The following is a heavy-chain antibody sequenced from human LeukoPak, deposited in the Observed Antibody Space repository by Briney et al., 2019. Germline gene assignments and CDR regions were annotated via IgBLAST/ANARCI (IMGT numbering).Heavy chain of an antibody. J-gene: IGHJ4*02. V-gene: IGHV1-69*04. Sequence: ASVKVSCKASGGTFNSYGISWVRQAPGQGLEWMGRIIPLLNIANYAQKFQGRVTITADKSTSTAYMEVSSLRSEDTAVYSCAREVFTRWGAAVYFDYWGQGTLVTVSS. CDR2: IIPLLNIA. CDR1: GGTFNSYG. CDR3: AREVFTRWGAAVYFDY. D-gene: IGHD1-26*01.